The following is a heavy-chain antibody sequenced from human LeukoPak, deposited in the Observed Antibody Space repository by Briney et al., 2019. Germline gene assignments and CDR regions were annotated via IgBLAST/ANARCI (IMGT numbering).Heavy chain of an antibody. Sequence: GGYLRLSCAASGFTFSNYAMNWVRQAPGKGXXXXSIISNSGSNTHYADSVKGRFSISRDNSKNTLYLQMNSLRAEDTAVYYCAKSRLSSSYHFDYWGQGTLVTVSS. J-gene: IGHJ4*02. CDR2: ISNSGSNT. CDR1: GFTFSNYA. D-gene: IGHD3-22*01. V-gene: IGHV3-23*01. CDR3: AKSRLSSSYHFDY.